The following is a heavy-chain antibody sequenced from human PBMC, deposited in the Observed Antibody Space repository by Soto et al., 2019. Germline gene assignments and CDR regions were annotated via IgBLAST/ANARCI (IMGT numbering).Heavy chain of an antibody. CDR1: GFTFSSYW. Sequence: GGSLRLSCAASGFTFSSYWMHWVRQAPGKGLVWVSRINSDGSSTSYADSVKGRFTISRDNVKNTLYLQMNSLRAEDTAVYYCAREYYDFWSGSLVSMDVWGQGTTVTVSS. D-gene: IGHD3-3*01. J-gene: IGHJ6*02. CDR3: AREYYDFWSGSLVSMDV. CDR2: INSDGSST. V-gene: IGHV3-74*01.